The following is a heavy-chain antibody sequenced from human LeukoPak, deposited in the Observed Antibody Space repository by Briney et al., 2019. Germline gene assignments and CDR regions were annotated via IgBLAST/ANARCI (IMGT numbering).Heavy chain of an antibody. CDR1: GYSITSGYY. V-gene: IGHV4-34*01. J-gene: IGHJ5*02. CDR2: INHSGST. D-gene: IGHD3-22*01. Sequence: PSETLSLTCTVSGYSITSGYYWSWLRQPPGKGLEWIGEINHSGSTNYNPSLKSRVTISVDTSKNQFSLKLSSVTAADTAVYSCARRKDSSGYFGRMGWFDPWGQGTLVTVSS. CDR3: ARRKDSSGYFGRMGWFDP.